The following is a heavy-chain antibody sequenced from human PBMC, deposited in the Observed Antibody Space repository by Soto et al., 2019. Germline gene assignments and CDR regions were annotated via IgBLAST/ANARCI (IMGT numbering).Heavy chain of an antibody. Sequence: GASVKVSCKASGYTFTSYAIHWVRQAPGQRLEWMGWISAYNGNTNYAQKLQGRVTMTTVTSTSTAYMEVRSLTSDDTAVYYCARASGSSYRFDPWGQGTLVTVSS. CDR2: ISAYNGNT. J-gene: IGHJ5*02. CDR1: GYTFTSYA. V-gene: IGHV1-18*01. CDR3: ARASGSSYRFDP. D-gene: IGHD1-26*01.